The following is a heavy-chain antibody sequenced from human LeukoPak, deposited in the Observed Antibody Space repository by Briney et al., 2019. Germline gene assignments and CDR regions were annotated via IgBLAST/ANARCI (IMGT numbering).Heavy chain of an antibody. Sequence: GGSLRLSCAASGFSFNTYWMYWVRHVPEKGLVWVPRIKTDGSSTSYADSVKGRFTISRDNAKNTLYLQMNSLRAEDTAVYYCTTLYSGAMDYWGQGTLVTVSS. CDR1: GFSFNTYW. D-gene: IGHD1-26*01. J-gene: IGHJ4*02. CDR3: TTLYSGAMDY. V-gene: IGHV3-74*01. CDR2: IKTDGSST.